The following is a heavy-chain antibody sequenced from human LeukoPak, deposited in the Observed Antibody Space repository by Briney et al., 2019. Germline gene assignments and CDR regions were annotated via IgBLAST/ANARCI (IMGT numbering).Heavy chain of an antibody. J-gene: IGHJ4*02. CDR3: ARGEAIDPVAGALDY. CDR2: INPSGGST. Sequence: ASVKVSCKASGYTFTSYYMHWVRQAPGQGLEWMGIINPSGGSTSYAQKFQGRVTMTRDMSTSTVYMELSSLRSEDTAVYYCARGEAIDPVAGALDYWGQGTLVTVSS. CDR1: GYTFTSYY. D-gene: IGHD1-14*01. V-gene: IGHV1-46*01.